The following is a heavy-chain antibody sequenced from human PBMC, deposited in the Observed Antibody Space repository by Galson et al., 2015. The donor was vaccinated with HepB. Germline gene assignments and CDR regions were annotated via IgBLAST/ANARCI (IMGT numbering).Heavy chain of an antibody. CDR2: ISGYNANT. CDR1: GYTFSTYG. V-gene: IGHV1-18*01. Sequence: SVKVSCKASGYTFSTYGISWVRQAPGQGLEWMGRISGYNANTNYAEKFQGRVTMTTGTSTSTVYMEVRSLRYDDTAVYYCARGGVATIGGPTFDYWGQGTLVTVSS. CDR3: ARGGVATIGGPTFDY. D-gene: IGHD5-12*01. J-gene: IGHJ4*02.